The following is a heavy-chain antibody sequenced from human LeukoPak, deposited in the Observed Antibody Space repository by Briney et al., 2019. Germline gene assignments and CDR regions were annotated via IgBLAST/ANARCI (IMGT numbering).Heavy chain of an antibody. V-gene: IGHV3-15*01. CDR3: TQISSSGWYGGYYFDY. CDR1: GFTFSNAW. J-gene: IGHJ4*02. CDR2: IKSKTDGGTT. Sequence: GGSLRLSCAASGFTFSNAWMSWVRQAPGKGLEWVGRIKSKTDGGTTDYAAPVKGRFTISRDDSKNTLYLQMNSLKTEDTAVYYCTQISSSGWYGGYYFDYWGQGTLVTVSS. D-gene: IGHD6-19*01.